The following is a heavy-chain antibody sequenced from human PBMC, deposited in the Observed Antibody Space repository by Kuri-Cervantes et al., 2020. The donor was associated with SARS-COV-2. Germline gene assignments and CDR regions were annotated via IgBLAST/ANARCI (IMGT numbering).Heavy chain of an antibody. D-gene: IGHD2-2*01. CDR1: GYTFTGYY. V-gene: IGHV1-2*04. CDR3: ARALGYCSSTSCSYWDYYYYGMDV. Sequence: ASVKVSCKASGYTFTGYYMHWVRQAPGQGLEWMGWINPNSGGTNYAQKFQGWVTMTRDTSISTAYMELSRLRSDDTAEYYCARALGYCSSTSCSYWDYYYYGMDVWGQGTTVTVSS. J-gene: IGHJ6*02. CDR2: INPNSGGT.